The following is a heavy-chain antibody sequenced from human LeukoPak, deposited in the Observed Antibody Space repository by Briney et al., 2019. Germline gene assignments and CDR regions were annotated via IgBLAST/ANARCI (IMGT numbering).Heavy chain of an antibody. D-gene: IGHD3/OR15-3a*01. CDR2: ISSSSSYI. V-gene: IGHV3-21*01. CDR3: ARDRDSYFDY. Sequence: GGSLRLSCVASGFTFSSYSMNWVRQAPGKGLEWVSSISSSSSYIYYADSVKGRFTISRDNAKNSLYLQMNSLRAEDTAVYYCARDRDSYFDYWGQGTLVTVSS. CDR1: GFTFSSYS. J-gene: IGHJ4*02.